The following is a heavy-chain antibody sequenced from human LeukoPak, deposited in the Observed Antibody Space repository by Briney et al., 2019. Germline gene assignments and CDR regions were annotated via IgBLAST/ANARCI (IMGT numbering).Heavy chain of an antibody. CDR1: GGSISSYY. V-gene: IGHV4-59*01. J-gene: IGHJ4*02. CDR3: ARGKAAVDY. D-gene: IGHD6-25*01. Sequence: SETLSLTRTVSGGSISSYYWSWIRQPPGKGLEWIGYIYYSGSTNYNPSLKSRVTISVDTSKNQFSLKLSSVTAADTAVYYCARGKAAVDYWGQGTLVTVSS. CDR2: IYYSGST.